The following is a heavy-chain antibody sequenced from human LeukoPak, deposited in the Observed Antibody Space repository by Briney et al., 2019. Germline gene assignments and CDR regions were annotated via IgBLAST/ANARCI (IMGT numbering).Heavy chain of an antibody. CDR1: GFNLNSHM. CDR2: ISSTESYI. Sequence: PGGSLRLSCAASGFNLNSHMLNWVRQAPGKGLEWVSSISSTESYIYHADSVKGRFTISRDNPGNVVYLQMDSLRAEDTAVYYCSRVAQSGPTGWFDPWGQGTLVTVSS. D-gene: IGHD1-1*01. CDR3: SRVAQSGPTGWFDP. V-gene: IGHV3-21*01. J-gene: IGHJ5*02.